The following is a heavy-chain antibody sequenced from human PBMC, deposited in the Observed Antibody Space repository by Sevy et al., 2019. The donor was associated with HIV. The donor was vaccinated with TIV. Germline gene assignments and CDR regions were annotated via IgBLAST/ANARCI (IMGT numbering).Heavy chain of an antibody. CDR1: GGSISISSYY. CDR3: AGAFRAVADSYYFDY. Sequence: SETLSLTCTVSGGSISISSYYWGWIRQPSGKGLEWIGSFYYSESTYYNPSLKSRVTISVDTSKNQFSLKLSSVTAADTAVYYCAGAFRAVADSYYFDYWGQGTLVTVSS. D-gene: IGHD6-19*01. J-gene: IGHJ4*02. V-gene: IGHV4-39*01. CDR2: FYYSEST.